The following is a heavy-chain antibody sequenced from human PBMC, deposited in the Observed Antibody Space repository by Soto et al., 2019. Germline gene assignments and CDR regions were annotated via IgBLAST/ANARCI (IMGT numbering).Heavy chain of an antibody. J-gene: IGHJ6*02. D-gene: IGHD6-19*01. Sequence: SVKVSCKTSGGTFNSYLIDWVRQAPGQGLEWMGGIIPIFGTANYAQKFQGRVTITADESTSTAYMELSSLRSEDTAVYYCARAKYIEQWLVRVYYYYYGMDVWGQGXTVTVYS. CDR3: ARAKYIEQWLVRVYYYYYGMDV. CDR2: IIPIFGTA. CDR1: GGTFNSYL. V-gene: IGHV1-69*13.